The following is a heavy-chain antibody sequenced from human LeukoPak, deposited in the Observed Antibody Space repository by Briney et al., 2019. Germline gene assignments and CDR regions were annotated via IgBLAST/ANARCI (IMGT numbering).Heavy chain of an antibody. Sequence: PGGSLRLSCAASGFTFSSYGMSWVRQAPGKGLEWVSAISGSGGSTYYADSVKGRFTISRDNAKNSLYLQMNSLRAEDTAVYYCAREAVRGVIITLLPYYYYMDVWGKGTTVTVSS. CDR3: AREAVRGVIITLLPYYYYMDV. D-gene: IGHD3-10*01. CDR1: GFTFSSYG. CDR2: ISGSGGST. V-gene: IGHV3-23*01. J-gene: IGHJ6*03.